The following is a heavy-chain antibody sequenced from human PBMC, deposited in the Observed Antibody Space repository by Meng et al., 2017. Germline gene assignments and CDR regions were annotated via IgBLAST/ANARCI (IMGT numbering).Heavy chain of an antibody. CDR2: IVYSGST. CDR3: ARDVGGDYETLFDY. J-gene: IGHJ4*02. CDR1: GGSVGSGNYY. V-gene: IGHV4-61*01. Sequence: QVQLQGSVPGRVRPPETLSLTCTVSGGSVGSGNYYWSWIRQPPGKGLEWIGYIVYSGSTTYNPSLKTRVTISVDTSKNQFSLKLTSVTAADTAVYFCARDVGGDYETLFDYWGQGTLVTVSS. D-gene: IGHD4-17*01.